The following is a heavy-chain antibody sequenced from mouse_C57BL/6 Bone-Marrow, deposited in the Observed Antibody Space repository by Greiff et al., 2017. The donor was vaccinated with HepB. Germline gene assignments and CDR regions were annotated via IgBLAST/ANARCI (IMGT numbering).Heavy chain of an antibody. CDR1: GFTFSSYA. D-gene: IGHD2-5*01. CDR3: AREGSYYSNQAWFAY. J-gene: IGHJ3*01. Sequence: EVKLLESGGGLVKPGGSLKLSCAASGFTFSSYAMSWVRQTPEKRLEWVATISDGGSYTYYPDNVKGRFTISRDNAKNNLYLQMSHLKSEDTAMYYCAREGSYYSNQAWFAYWGQGTLVTVSA. CDR2: ISDGGSYT. V-gene: IGHV5-4*01.